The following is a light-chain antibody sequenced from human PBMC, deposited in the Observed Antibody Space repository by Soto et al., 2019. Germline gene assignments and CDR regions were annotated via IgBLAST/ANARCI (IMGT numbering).Light chain of an antibody. CDR3: QQRSSWPLS. J-gene: IGKJ4*01. Sequence: EIVLTQSPVTLSLSPGERATLSCRADESVRNYLIWYQQKPGLPPRLLIYDTSTRATGIPARFSGSGSGTDYPLPISSAEPEDFDVSYCQQRSSWPLSFGGGTKVEIK. CDR1: ESVRNY. CDR2: DTS. V-gene: IGKV3-11*01.